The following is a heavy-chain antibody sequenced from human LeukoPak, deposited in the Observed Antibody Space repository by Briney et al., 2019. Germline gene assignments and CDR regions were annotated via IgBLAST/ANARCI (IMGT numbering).Heavy chain of an antibody. CDR2: INHSGST. CDR1: GGSFSGYY. J-gene: IGHJ4*02. V-gene: IGHV4-34*01. D-gene: IGHD1-7*01. Sequence: SETLSLTCTVYGGSFSGYYWSWIRQPPGKGLEWIGEINHSGSTNYNPSLKSRVTMSVDTSKNQFSLKLNSLTAADTAVYYCARRRNYLSHFDYWGQGTPVTVSS. CDR3: ARRRNYLSHFDY.